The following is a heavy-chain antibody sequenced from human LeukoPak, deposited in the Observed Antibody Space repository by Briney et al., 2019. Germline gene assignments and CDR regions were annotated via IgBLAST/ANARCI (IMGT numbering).Heavy chain of an antibody. J-gene: IGHJ4*02. Sequence: PGGSLRLSCAASGFTFSSHDMNWVRQPPGEGLEWVSSITTATSSYIYYADSAKGRFTISRDDAKNSLYLQMDSLRAEDTAVYYCARDYGGPHYFDYWGQGTLVTVSS. V-gene: IGHV3-21*01. D-gene: IGHD2-15*01. CDR3: ARDYGGPHYFDY. CDR1: GFTFSSHD. CDR2: ITTATSSYI.